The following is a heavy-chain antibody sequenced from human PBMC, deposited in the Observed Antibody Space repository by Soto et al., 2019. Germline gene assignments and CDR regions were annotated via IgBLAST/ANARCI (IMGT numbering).Heavy chain of an antibody. CDR1: GGSISSSSYY. D-gene: IGHD2-15*01. V-gene: IGHV4-39*07. J-gene: IGHJ4*02. CDR2: IYYSGST. Sequence: PSETLSLTCTVSGGSISSSSYYWGWIRQPPGKGLECVGSIYYSGSTYYNPSLKSRVTISVDTSKNQFSLKLSSVTAADTAVYYCASRYCSGGSCYLDYWGQGTLVTVSS. CDR3: ASRYCSGGSCYLDY.